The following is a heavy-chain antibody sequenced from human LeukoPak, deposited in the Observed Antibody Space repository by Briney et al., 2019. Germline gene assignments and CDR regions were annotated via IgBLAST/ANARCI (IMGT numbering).Heavy chain of an antibody. Sequence: GGSLRLSCAASGSTFSSYAMHWVRQAPAKGLEWVAVISYDGSDKYYADSVKGRFTISRDNSKNTLYLQMNSLRAEDTAVYYCARDLVANLDSSYFDYWGQGTLVTVSS. V-gene: IGHV3-30-3*01. CDR1: GSTFSSYA. J-gene: IGHJ4*02. CDR3: ARDLVANLDSSYFDY. D-gene: IGHD1-14*01. CDR2: ISYDGSDK.